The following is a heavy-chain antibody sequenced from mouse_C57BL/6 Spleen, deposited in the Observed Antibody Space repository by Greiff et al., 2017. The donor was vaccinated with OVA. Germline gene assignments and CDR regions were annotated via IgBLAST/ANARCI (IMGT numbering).Heavy chain of an antibody. J-gene: IGHJ2*01. CDR1: GYAFSSYW. CDR2: IYPGDGDT. D-gene: IGHD4-1*01. CDR3: ARQSPNWDYFDY. Sequence: VQLQQSGAELVKPGASVKISCKASGYAFSSYWMNWVKQRPGKGLEWIGQIYPGDGDTNYNGKFKGKATLTADKSSSTAYMQLSSLTSEDSAVYFCARQSPNWDYFDYWGQGITLTVSS. V-gene: IGHV1-80*01.